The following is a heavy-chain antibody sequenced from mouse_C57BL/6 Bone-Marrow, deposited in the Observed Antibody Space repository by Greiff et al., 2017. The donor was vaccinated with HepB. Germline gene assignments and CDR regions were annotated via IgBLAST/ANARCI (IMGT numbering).Heavy chain of an antibody. CDR3: AKGYGSSPSYAMDY. J-gene: IGHJ4*01. CDR2: INPNYGTT. CDR1: GHSFTDYN. V-gene: IGHV1-39*01. D-gene: IGHD1-1*01. Sequence: VQLQQSGPELVKPGASVKISCKASGHSFTDYNMNWVKQSNGKSLEWIGVINPNYGTTSYNQKFKGKATLTVDQSSSTAYMQLNSLTSEDSAVYYCAKGYGSSPSYAMDYWGQGTSVTVSS.